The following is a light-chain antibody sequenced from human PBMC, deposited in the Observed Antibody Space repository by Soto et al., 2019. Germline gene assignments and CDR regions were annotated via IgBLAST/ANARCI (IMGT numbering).Light chain of an antibody. CDR3: TSYATSNSYV. V-gene: IGLV2-14*01. J-gene: IGLJ2*01. Sequence: QSALTQHASVSGSPGQSITISCTGSSSDVGGYNFVSWYQQHPGKAPKLMIYEVSNRPSGVSNRFSGSKSGNTASLTISGLQAEDEADYYCTSYATSNSYVFGAGTKLTVL. CDR1: SSDVGGYNF. CDR2: EVS.